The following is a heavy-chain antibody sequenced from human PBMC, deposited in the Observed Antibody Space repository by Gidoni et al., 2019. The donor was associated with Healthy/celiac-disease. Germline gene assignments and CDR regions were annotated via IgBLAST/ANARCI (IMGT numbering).Heavy chain of an antibody. V-gene: IGHV3-15*01. CDR3: TTVYSQEGY. D-gene: IGHD2-21*01. J-gene: IGHJ4*02. CDR1: GFTFSNAR. CDR2: IKSKTDGGTT. Sequence: EVQLVESGGGLVKPGGSLGLSRAASGFTFSNARRSWVRQAPGKGLEWVGRIKSKTDGGTTDYAAHVKGRVTISRDDSKNTLYLQMNSLKTEDTAVYYCTTVYSQEGYWGQGTLVTVSS.